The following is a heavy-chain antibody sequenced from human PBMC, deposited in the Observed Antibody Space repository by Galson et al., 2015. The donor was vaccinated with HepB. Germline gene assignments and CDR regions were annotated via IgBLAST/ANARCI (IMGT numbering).Heavy chain of an antibody. V-gene: IGHV3-30*18. CDR2: ISYDGSNK. CDR3: AKEKYCSSTSCPNAFDI. J-gene: IGHJ3*02. D-gene: IGHD2-2*01. CDR1: GFTFSSYG. Sequence: SLRLSCAASGFTFSSYGMHWVRQAPGKGLEWVAVISYDGSNKYYADSVKGRFTISRDNSKNTLYLQMNSLRAEDTAVYYCAKEKYCSSTSCPNAFDIWGQGTMVTVSS.